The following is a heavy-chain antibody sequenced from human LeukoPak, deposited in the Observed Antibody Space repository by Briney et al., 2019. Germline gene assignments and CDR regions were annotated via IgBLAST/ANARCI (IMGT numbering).Heavy chain of an antibody. V-gene: IGHV3-20*04. CDR2: INWNGDNT. Sequence: GGSLRLSCAASGFIFDDYGMSWVRQAPGKGLEWVSGINWNGDNTAYADSVRGRFTVSRDNAKNSLYLQMNSLRAEDTAVYYCAELGITMIGGVWGKGTTVTISS. D-gene: IGHD3-10*02. CDR3: AELGITMIGGV. CDR1: GFIFDDYG. J-gene: IGHJ6*04.